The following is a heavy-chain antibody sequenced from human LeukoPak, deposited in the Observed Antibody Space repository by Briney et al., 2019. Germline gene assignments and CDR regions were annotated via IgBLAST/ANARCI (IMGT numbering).Heavy chain of an antibody. CDR3: ATENYGSLAG. Sequence: PGGSLRLSCAASGFTFSSYWMSWVRRAPGKGLEWVANIKKDGSPNYYVDSVKGRFTISKDNAKNSLYLQMNSLRAEDTAVYYCATENYGSLAGWGQGTLVTVSS. CDR1: GFTFSSYW. CDR2: IKKDGSPN. D-gene: IGHD2-15*01. J-gene: IGHJ4*02. V-gene: IGHV3-7*01.